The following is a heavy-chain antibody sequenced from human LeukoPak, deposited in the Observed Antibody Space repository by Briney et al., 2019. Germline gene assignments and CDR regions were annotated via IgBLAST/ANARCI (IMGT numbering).Heavy chain of an antibody. J-gene: IGHJ4*02. D-gene: IGHD2-15*01. V-gene: IGHV1-18*01. CDR2: ISAYNGNT. CDR3: ARDLEVVAAATSGY. CDR1: GYTFTSYG. Sequence: ASVKVSCKASGYTFTSYGISWVRQAPGQGLEWMGWISAYNGNTNYAQKLQGRVTMTTDTSTSTAYMELRSLRSDDTAVYYCARDLEVVAAATSGYWGQGTLVTVSS.